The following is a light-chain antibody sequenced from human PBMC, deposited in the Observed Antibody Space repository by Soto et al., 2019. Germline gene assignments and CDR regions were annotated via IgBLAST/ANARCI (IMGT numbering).Light chain of an antibody. J-gene: IGLJ2*01. Sequence: QSVLTQPPSVSAAPGQTVTISCSGINSNLETNYVSWYQHLPGTAPKLLIYDDNKRPSGIPDRFSGSKSGTSATLGITGLQTGDEATYYCGTWDRSLSAVVFGGGTKLTVL. CDR1: NSNLETNY. CDR3: GTWDRSLSAVV. V-gene: IGLV1-51*01. CDR2: DDN.